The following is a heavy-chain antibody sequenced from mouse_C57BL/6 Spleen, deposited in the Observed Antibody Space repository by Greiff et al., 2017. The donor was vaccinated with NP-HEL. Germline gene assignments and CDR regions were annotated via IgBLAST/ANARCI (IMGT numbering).Heavy chain of an antibody. D-gene: IGHD1-1*01. CDR2: IDPSDSYT. J-gene: IGHJ2*01. CDR1: GYTFTSYW. V-gene: IGHV1-69*01. CDR3: ARGAFYYYGSSHLDY. Sequence: VQLQQPGAELVMPGASVKLSCKASGYTFTSYWMHWVKQRPGQGLEWIGEIDPSDSYTNYNQKFKGKSTLTVDKSSSTAYMQLSSLTSEDSAVYYCARGAFYYYGSSHLDYWGQGTTLTVSS.